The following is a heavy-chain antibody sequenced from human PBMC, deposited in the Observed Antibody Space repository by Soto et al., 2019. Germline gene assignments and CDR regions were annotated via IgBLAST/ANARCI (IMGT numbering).Heavy chain of an antibody. V-gene: IGHV3-33*01. J-gene: IGHJ3*02. CDR2: IWFDGSNE. CDR1: GFTFSNYG. CDR3: ARPRTTVVTPLDAFDI. D-gene: IGHD4-17*01. Sequence: QAQLVESGGGVVQPGRSLRLSCAASGFTFSNYGMHWVRQAPGKGLEWVALIWFDGSNEDYTDSVKGRFTISRDNFKNTLYLQMTSLRAEDTAVYYCARPRTTVVTPLDAFDIWGQGTMVTVSS.